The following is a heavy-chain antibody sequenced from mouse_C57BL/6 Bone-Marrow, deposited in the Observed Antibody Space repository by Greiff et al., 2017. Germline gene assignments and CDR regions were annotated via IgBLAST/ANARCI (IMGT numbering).Heavy chain of an antibody. Sequence: QVQLQQPGAELVKPGASVKLSCKASGYTFTSYWMQWVKQRPGQGLEWIGEIDPSDSYTNYNQKFKGKATLTVDTSSSTAYMQLSSLTSEDSAVYYCARERAYGSSPYYFDYWGQGTTLTVSS. CDR1: GYTFTSYW. V-gene: IGHV1-50*01. J-gene: IGHJ2*01. CDR3: ARERAYGSSPYYFDY. CDR2: IDPSDSYT. D-gene: IGHD1-1*01.